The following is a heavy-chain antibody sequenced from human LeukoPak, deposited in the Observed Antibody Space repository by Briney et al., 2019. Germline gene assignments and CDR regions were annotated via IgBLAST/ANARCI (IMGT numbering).Heavy chain of an antibody. D-gene: IGHD2-2*01. V-gene: IGHV3-20*04. J-gene: IGHJ6*02. CDR1: GFTFDDYG. CDR3: ARAGYCSSTSCYGYYYYGMDV. CDR2: INWNGGST. Sequence: GGSLRLSCAASGFTFDDYGMSWVRQAPGKGLEWVSGINWNGGSTGYADSVKGRFTISRDNAKNSLYLQMSSLRAEDTALYYCARAGYCSSTSCYGYYYYGMDVWGQGTTVTVSS.